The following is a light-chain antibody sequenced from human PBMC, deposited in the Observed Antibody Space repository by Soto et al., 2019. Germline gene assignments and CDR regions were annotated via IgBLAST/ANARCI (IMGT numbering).Light chain of an antibody. V-gene: IGKV1-27*01. Sequence: DVQMTQSPSSLYASVGDRVTITCRASRGVGNSLAWYQQKPGKVPTLLIYGASTLESGVPSRFSGSGSGTFFTLIINSLQPDDVATYYCQQYYSTPPTFGQGTNLEIK. CDR2: GAS. CDR1: RGVGNS. CDR3: QQYYSTPPT. J-gene: IGKJ2*01.